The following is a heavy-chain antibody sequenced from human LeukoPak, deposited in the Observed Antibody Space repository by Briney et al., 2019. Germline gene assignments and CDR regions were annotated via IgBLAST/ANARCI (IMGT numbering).Heavy chain of an antibody. D-gene: IGHD5-12*01. Sequence: GGSLRLSCTASGFTFGDYAMSWVRQAPGKGLEWVGFIRSKAYGGTTEYAASVKGRFTISRDDSKSIVYLQMNSLKTEDTAVYYCPRVPPEYSGYDSGGGYYYYMDVWGKGTTVTISS. CDR2: IRSKAYGGTT. CDR1: GFTFGDYA. V-gene: IGHV3-49*04. J-gene: IGHJ6*03. CDR3: PRVPPEYSGYDSGGGYYYYMDV.